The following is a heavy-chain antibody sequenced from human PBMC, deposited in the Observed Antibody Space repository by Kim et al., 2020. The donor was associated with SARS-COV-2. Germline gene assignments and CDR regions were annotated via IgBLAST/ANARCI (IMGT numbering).Heavy chain of an antibody. CDR1: GFTFSGYW. J-gene: IGHJ4*02. V-gene: IGHV3-7*01. D-gene: IGHD3-3*01. CDR3: ARGSGYLFY. Sequence: GGSLRLSCASSGFTFSGYWMTWVRQAPGKGLEWVANIKQDGGEKNYGDSVKDRFTISRDNAQNSLYLQMNSLRADDTAVYYCARGSGYLFYWGQGTLVTVSS. CDR2: IKQDGGEK.